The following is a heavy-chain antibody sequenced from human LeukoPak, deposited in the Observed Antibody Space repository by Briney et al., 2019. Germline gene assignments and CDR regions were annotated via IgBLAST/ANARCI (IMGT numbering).Heavy chain of an antibody. Sequence: PGGSLRLSCAASGFTFSSYIMNWVRQAPGKGLEWVSSISTSSIYIYYADSLKGRFTISRDNAKNSLYLQMNSLRAEDTAVYYCAELGITMIGGVWGKGTTVTISS. D-gene: IGHD3-10*02. V-gene: IGHV3-21*01. CDR1: GFTFSSYI. CDR2: ISTSSIYI. J-gene: IGHJ6*04. CDR3: AELGITMIGGV.